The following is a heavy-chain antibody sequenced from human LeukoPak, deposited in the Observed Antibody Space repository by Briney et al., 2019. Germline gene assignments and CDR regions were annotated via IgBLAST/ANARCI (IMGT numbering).Heavy chain of an antibody. CDR3: ARAGYGDSDFDY. CDR1: GYTFTSYY. J-gene: IGHJ4*02. D-gene: IGHD4-17*01. Sequence: ASVKVSCKASGYTFTSYYIHWVRQAPGQGLEWMGLTNPSGGSTNYAQKFQGRVTMTRDTSTSTVYMELSSLRSEDTAVYYCARAGYGDSDFDYWGQGTLVTVSS. V-gene: IGHV1-46*01. CDR2: TNPSGGST.